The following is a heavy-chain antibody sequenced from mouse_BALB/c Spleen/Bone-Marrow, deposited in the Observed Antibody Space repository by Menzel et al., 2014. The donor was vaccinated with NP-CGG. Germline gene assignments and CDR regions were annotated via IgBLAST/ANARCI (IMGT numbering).Heavy chain of an antibody. Sequence: DVQLVESGPDLVKPSQSLSLTCTVTGYSISSGYTWHWIRQLPGNTLEWMGYIHYSGSTNYNPSLKSRISITRDTSKNQFFLQLNSVTTEDTATYFCSKGTYAMDSWGQGTSVTVSS. CDR3: SKGTYAMDS. D-gene: IGHD3-3*01. CDR1: GYSISSGYT. CDR2: IHYSGST. V-gene: IGHV3-1*02. J-gene: IGHJ4*01.